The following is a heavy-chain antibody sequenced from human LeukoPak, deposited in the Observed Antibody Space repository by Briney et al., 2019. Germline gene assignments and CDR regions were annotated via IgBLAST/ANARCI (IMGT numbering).Heavy chain of an antibody. J-gene: IGHJ4*02. D-gene: IGHD5-24*01. Sequence: TGGTLRLSCATSGFIFSHHGMNWVRQAPGKGLEWVSGIRADAVTTYYADSVKGRFIISRDNSKNTVYLQMNSLSAEDAAVYHCVKDDGWVQYANWGQGTLVTVSS. CDR1: GFIFSHHG. CDR2: IRADAVTT. CDR3: VKDDGWVQYAN. V-gene: IGHV3-23*01.